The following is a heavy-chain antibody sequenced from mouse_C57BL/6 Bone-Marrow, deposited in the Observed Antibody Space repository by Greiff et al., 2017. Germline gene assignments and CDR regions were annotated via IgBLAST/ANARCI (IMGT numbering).Heavy chain of an antibody. Sequence: VQLVESGAELARPGASVKLSCKASGYTFTSYGISWVKQRTGQGLEWIGEIYPRSGNTYYNEKFKGKATLTADNSSSTAYMELRSLTSEDSAVYFCARGGSNWGQGTLVTVSA. D-gene: IGHD1-1*01. CDR2: IYPRSGNT. V-gene: IGHV1-81*01. CDR1: GYTFTSYG. CDR3: ARGGSN. J-gene: IGHJ3*01.